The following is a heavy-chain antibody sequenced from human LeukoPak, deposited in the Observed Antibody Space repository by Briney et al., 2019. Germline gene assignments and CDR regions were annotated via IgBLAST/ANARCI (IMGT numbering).Heavy chain of an antibody. CDR3: ARQCRSRSLFDWLDP. V-gene: IGHV1-18*01. J-gene: IGHJ5*02. Sequence: ASVKVSCKASGYTFTSYGISWVRQAPGQGLEWMGWISAYNGNTNYAQKLQGRVTMTTDTSTSTAYMELRSLRSDDTAVYYCARQCRSRSLFDWLDPWGQGTLVTVSS. CDR1: GYTFTSYG. CDR2: ISAYNGNT. D-gene: IGHD2-2*01.